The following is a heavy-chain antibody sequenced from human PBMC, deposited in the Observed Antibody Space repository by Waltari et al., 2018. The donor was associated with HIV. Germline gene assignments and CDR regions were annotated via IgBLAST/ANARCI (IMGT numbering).Heavy chain of an antibody. CDR3: ARDVGATQWFDP. J-gene: IGHJ5*02. CDR2: SYISGSF. V-gene: IGHV4-61*02. Sequence: QVQLQASGPGLVKPSQTLSLTCTVSGGSISSAKYYWSWIRQTAGKGVEWIGRSYISGSFNYNPSLERRVTISLDTSKKQFSLKLKSVTAADTAVYYCARDVGATQWFDPWGQGILVTVSS. D-gene: IGHD1-26*01. CDR1: GGSISSAKYY.